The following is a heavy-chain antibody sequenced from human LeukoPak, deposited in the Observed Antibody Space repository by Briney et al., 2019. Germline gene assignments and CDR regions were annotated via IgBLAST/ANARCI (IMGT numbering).Heavy chain of an antibody. CDR1: GGSISSYY. CDR3: AREGGSYYPHYYFDY. CDR2: IYYSGST. V-gene: IGHV4-59*01. Sequence: PSETLSLTCTVSGGSISSYYWSWIRQPPGKGLEWIGYIYYSGSTNYNPSLKSRVTISVDTSKNQSSLKLSSVTAADTAVYYCAREGGSYYPHYYFDYWGQGTLVTVSS. J-gene: IGHJ4*02. D-gene: IGHD1-26*01.